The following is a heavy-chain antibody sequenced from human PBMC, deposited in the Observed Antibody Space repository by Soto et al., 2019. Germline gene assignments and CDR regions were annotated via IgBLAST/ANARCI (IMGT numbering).Heavy chain of an antibody. J-gene: IGHJ4*02. D-gene: IGHD6-19*01. V-gene: IGHV3-23*01. CDR2: ISSSSSTT. CDR1: GFTFSGYR. Sequence: PGGPLSLSCAASGFTFSGYRMNWVRQAPGKGLEWASAISSSSSTTYYADSVKGRFTISRDNSKNTLYLQMNSLRAEDTAVYYCAKGRPKSSGWYSYWGQGTLVTVSS. CDR3: AKGRPKSSGWYSY.